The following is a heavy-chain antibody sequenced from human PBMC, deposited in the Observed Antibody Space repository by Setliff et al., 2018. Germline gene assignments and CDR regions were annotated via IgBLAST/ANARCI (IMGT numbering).Heavy chain of an antibody. CDR3: TRDFWPESSGFAFGQ. Sequence: GGSLRLSCAASGFTFSSYGMYWVRQAPGKGLEWVAFIRYDGSNKYYADSVKGRFTISRDDSKSIAYLRMNSLKIEDTAVYYCTRDFWPESSGFAFGQWGQGTLVTVSS. J-gene: IGHJ4*02. CDR1: GFTFSSYG. V-gene: IGHV3-30*02. CDR2: IRYDGSNK. D-gene: IGHD3-22*01.